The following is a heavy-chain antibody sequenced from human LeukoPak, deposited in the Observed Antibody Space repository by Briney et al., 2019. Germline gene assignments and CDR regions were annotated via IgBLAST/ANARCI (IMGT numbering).Heavy chain of an antibody. CDR3: ARSPNYYGSGSYPADY. D-gene: IGHD3-10*01. J-gene: IGHJ4*02. V-gene: IGHV4-59*08. CDR2: IYYSGST. CDR1: GGSISSYY. Sequence: SESLSLTCTVSGGSISSYYWSWIRQPPGKGLEWIGYIYYSGSTNYNPSLKSRVTISVDTSKNQFSLKLSSVTAADTAVYYCARSPNYYGSGSYPADYWGQGTLVTVSS.